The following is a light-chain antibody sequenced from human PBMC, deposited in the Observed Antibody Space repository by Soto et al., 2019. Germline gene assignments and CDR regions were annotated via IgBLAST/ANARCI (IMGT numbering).Light chain of an antibody. J-gene: IGKJ5*01. CDR2: GAS. CDR1: QSVTNN. V-gene: IGKV3-15*01. CDR3: QQYNNWPRT. Sequence: EIVMTQSPDTLSVSPGERATLSCRASQSVTNNLAWYQQKPGQAPRLLIYGASTRTIAILARFSGSGSGTDFTLTISSLQSEDFAVYYCQQYNNWPRTFGQGTRLEI.